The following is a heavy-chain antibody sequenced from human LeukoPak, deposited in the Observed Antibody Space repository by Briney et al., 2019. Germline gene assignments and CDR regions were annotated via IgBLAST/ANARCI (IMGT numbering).Heavy chain of an antibody. CDR3: VRDQEDTAMVFDY. J-gene: IGHJ4*02. Sequence: GGSLRLSCAASGFTVSDHYMSWIRQAPGKGLEWASYTSISGNLIYYADSVKGRFTISRDNAKNSLYLQMNSLRAEDTAVYYCVRDQEDTAMVFDYWGQGTLVTVSS. V-gene: IGHV3-11*01. CDR1: GFTVSDHY. CDR2: TSISGNLI. D-gene: IGHD5-18*01.